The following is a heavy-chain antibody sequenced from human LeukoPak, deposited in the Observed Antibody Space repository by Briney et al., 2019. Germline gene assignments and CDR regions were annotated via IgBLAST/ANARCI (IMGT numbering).Heavy chain of an antibody. CDR3: ARLVFSSI. J-gene: IGHJ4*02. CDR1: GGSFSGYY. D-gene: IGHD6-19*01. V-gene: IGHV4-34*01. Sequence: SETLSLTCAVYGGSFSGYYWSWIRQPPGKGLEWIGEINHSGSTNYNPSLTSRVTISVDTSKNQFSLKLSSVTAADTAAYYCARLVFSSIWGEGTLVTVSS. CDR2: INHSGST.